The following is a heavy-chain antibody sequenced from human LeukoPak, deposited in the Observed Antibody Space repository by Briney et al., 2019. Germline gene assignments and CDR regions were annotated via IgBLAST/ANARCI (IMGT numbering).Heavy chain of an antibody. CDR3: ASPIYSSSWYLDY. D-gene: IGHD6-13*01. J-gene: IGHJ4*02. Sequence: PGGSLRLSCAASGFTFSDYYMSWIRQAPGKGLEWVSYISSSGSTIYYADSVKGRFTISRDNAKNSLYLQMNSLRAEDTAVYYCASPIYSSSWYLDYWGQGTLVTVSS. V-gene: IGHV3-11*01. CDR1: GFTFSDYY. CDR2: ISSSGSTI.